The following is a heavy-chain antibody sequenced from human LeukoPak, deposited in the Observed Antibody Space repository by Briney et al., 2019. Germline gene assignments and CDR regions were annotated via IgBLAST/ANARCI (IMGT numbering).Heavy chain of an antibody. CDR3: AREGDYAALVFDY. V-gene: IGHV3-48*03. CDR1: GFTFSSYE. D-gene: IGHD4-17*01. Sequence: GGSLRLSCAASGFTFSSYEMNWVRQAPGKGLGWVSYISSSGSTIYYADTVKGRFTISRDNAKNSLYLQMNSLRAEDTAVYYCAREGDYAALVFDYWGQGTLVTVSS. J-gene: IGHJ4*02. CDR2: ISSSGSTI.